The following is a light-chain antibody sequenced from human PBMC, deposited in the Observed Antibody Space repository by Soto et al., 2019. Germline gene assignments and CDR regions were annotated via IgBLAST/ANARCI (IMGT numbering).Light chain of an antibody. Sequence: GDRASIYLRASQSVSSSYLAWYQQKPGQAPRLLIYDASTRDTRIPAMFSGSGAGTDFTLTSSSLEPEDCAVYYCQQRSNWPITFGQGTRLEIK. CDR2: DAS. CDR3: QQRSNWPIT. J-gene: IGKJ5*01. CDR1: QSVSSSY. V-gene: IGKV3D-20*02.